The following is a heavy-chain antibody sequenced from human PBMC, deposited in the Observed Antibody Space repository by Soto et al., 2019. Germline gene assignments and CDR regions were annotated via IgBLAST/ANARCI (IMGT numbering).Heavy chain of an antibody. Sequence: SETLSLTCAVYGGSFSGYYWSWIRQPPGKGLEWIGEINHSGSTNYNPSLKSRVTISVDTSKNQFSLKLSSVTAADTAVYYCAGIDSGYDFPFDYWGQGTLVTVSS. CDR3: AGIDSGYDFPFDY. D-gene: IGHD5-12*01. CDR2: INHSGST. V-gene: IGHV4-34*01. J-gene: IGHJ4*02. CDR1: GGSFSGYY.